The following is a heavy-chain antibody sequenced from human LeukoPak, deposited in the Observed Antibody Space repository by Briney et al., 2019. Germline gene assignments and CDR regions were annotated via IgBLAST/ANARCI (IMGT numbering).Heavy chain of an antibody. V-gene: IGHV4-39*01. CDR2: IHYSENT. Sequence: SETLSLTCTVSGGSISSSSHYWGWIRQPPGKGLEWIGSIHYSENTYYNPSLKSPVTISVDTSKNQFSLKLSSLTAADTAVYYCVRTAGYFDYWGQGTLVTVSS. CDR1: GGSISSSSHY. CDR3: VRTAGYFDY. J-gene: IGHJ4*02. D-gene: IGHD6-25*01.